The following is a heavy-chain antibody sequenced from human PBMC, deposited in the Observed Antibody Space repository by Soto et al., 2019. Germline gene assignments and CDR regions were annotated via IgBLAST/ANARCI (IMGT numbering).Heavy chain of an antibody. CDR2: IFSNDEK. J-gene: IGHJ4*02. CDR3: ARVTYYYGSGSYFDY. CDR1: GFSLSNARMG. Sequence: QVTLKESGPVLVKPTETLMLTCTVSGFSLSNARMGVSWIRQPPGKALEWLAHIFSNDEKSYSTSLKSRLTISKDTTKRQVVLTMTNMDPVDTATYYCARVTYYYGSGSYFDYWGQGTLVTVSS. D-gene: IGHD3-10*01. V-gene: IGHV2-26*01.